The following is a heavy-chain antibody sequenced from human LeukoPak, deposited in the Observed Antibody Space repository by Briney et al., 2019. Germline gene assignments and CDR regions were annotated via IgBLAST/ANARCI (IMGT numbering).Heavy chain of an antibody. CDR2: INPSGGST. J-gene: IGHJ5*02. CDR1: GYTFASSY. D-gene: IGHD5-18*01. CDR3: ARGDAAMAP. Sequence: ASVKVSCKASGYTFASSYMHWVRQAPGQGLEWMGIINPSGGSTSYAQKFQGRVTMTRDMSTSTVYMELTSLRSEDTALYYCARGDAAMAPWGQGTLVTVSS. V-gene: IGHV1-46*01.